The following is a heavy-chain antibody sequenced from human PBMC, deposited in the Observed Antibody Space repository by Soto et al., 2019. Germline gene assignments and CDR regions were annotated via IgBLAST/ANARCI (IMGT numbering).Heavy chain of an antibody. CDR1: GFTFSSYS. V-gene: IGHV3-21*01. J-gene: IGHJ6*02. CDR2: ISSSSSYI. CDR3: ARVNRYCSGGSCYSEGYYYYGMDV. D-gene: IGHD2-15*01. Sequence: PGGSLRLSXAASGFTFSSYSMNWVRQAPGKGLEWVSSISSSSSYIYYADSVKGRFTISRDNAKNSLYLQMNSLRAEDTAVYYCARVNRYCSGGSCYSEGYYYYGMDVWGQGTTVTVSS.